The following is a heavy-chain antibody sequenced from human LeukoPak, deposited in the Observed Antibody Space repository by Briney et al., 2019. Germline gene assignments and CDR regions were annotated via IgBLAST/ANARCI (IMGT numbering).Heavy chain of an antibody. CDR3: ARDLGGSSWSLRALDI. Sequence: GGSLRLSCAASGFTFSRNSMNWVRQAPGKGLEWVSYSSASGTIFYADSVKGRFTISRDIAKNSLYLQMNSLRAEDTAVYYCARDLGGSSWSLRALDIWGQGTMVTVSS. CDR2: SSASGTI. D-gene: IGHD6-13*01. J-gene: IGHJ3*02. V-gene: IGHV3-48*04. CDR1: GFTFSRNS.